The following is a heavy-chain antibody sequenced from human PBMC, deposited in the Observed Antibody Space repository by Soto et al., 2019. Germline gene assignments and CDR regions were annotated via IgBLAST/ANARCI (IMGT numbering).Heavy chain of an antibody. CDR3: ARGSYGDYLDY. CDR2: VSYDAGNK. V-gene: IGHV3-30-3*01. J-gene: IGHJ4*02. D-gene: IGHD4-17*01. CDR1: GFAFSNYA. Sequence: QLRLVESGRGVVQPGRSLRLSCAASGFAFSNYALHWVRQAPGKGLEWVAVVSYDAGNKYYADSVKGRFTISRDNSKNTLYLQINSLRVEDTAVYFCARGSYGDYLDYWGQGTLVTVSS.